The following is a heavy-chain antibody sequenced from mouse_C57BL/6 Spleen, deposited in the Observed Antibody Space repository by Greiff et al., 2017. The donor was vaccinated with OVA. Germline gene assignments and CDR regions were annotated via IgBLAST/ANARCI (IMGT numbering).Heavy chain of an antibody. Sequence: VKLVESGAELVRPGASVTLSCKASGYTFTDYEMHWVKQTPVHGLEWIGAIDPETGGTAYNQKFKGKAILTADKSSSTAYMELRSLTSEDSAVNYCTRLFYSNFDYWGQGTTLTVSS. CDR2: IDPETGGT. CDR1: GYTFTDYE. CDR3: TRLFYSNFDY. D-gene: IGHD2-5*01. V-gene: IGHV1-15*01. J-gene: IGHJ2*01.